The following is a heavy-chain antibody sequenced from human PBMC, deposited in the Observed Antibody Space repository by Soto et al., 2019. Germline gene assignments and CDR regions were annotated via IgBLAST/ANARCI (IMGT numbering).Heavy chain of an antibody. CDR2: IYYSGST. J-gene: IGHJ6*02. CDR3: AREAPRVPYGMDV. V-gene: IGHV4-31*03. Sequence: SETLSLTCTVSGGSISSGAYYWSWIRQHPGKGLEWIGYIYYSGSTYYNPSLKSRVTISVDTSKNQFSLKLSSVTAADTAVYYCAREAPRVPYGMDVWGQGTTVTVSS. D-gene: IGHD2-2*01. CDR1: GGSISSGAYY.